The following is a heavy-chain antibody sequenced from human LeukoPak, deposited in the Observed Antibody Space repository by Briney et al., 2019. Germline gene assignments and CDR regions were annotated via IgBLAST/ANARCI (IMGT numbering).Heavy chain of an antibody. CDR3: ARDLKMGYSSGQYSWGTVSSNDY. CDR2: IIAYNGNT. Sequence: GASVKVSCKASGYAFTSYGISWVRQAPGQGLEWMGWIIAYNGNTNYAQKLQGRVTMTTDTSTSTAYMELRSLRSDDTAVYYCARDLKMGYSSGQYSWGTVSSNDYWGQGTLVTVSS. CDR1: GYAFTSYG. V-gene: IGHV1-18*01. D-gene: IGHD6-19*01. J-gene: IGHJ4*02.